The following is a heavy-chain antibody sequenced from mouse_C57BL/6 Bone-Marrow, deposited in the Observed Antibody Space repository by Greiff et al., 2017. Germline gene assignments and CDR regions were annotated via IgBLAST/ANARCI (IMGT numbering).Heavy chain of an antibody. Sequence: VQLQQSGPVLVKPGASVKMSCKASGYTFTDYYMNWVKQSHGKSLEWIGVINPYNGGTSYNQKFKGKATLTVDKSSSTAYMELNSLTSEDSAVYYCARSVNWAFAYWGQGTLVTGSA. CDR2: INPYNGGT. D-gene: IGHD4-1*01. CDR1: GYTFTDYY. V-gene: IGHV1-19*01. J-gene: IGHJ3*01. CDR3: ARSVNWAFAY.